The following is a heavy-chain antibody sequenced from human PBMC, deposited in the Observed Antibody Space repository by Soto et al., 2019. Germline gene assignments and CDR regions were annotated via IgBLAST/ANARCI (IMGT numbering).Heavy chain of an antibody. CDR2: ISYDGSNK. CDR3: ARARTYYYDSFYC. D-gene: IGHD3-22*01. J-gene: IGHJ4*02. V-gene: IGHV3-30-3*01. Sequence: GGSLRLSCAASGFTFISYAMHWGLQAPGKGLEWVAVISYDGSNKYYADSVKGRFTISRDNSKNTLYLQMNSLRAEDTAVYYCARARTYYYDSFYCWGQGTLVTVSS. CDR1: GFTFISYA.